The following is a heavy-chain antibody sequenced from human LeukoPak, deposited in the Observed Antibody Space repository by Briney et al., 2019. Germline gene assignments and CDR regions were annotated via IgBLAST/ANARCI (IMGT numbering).Heavy chain of an antibody. D-gene: IGHD6-13*01. CDR2: IYYSGST. CDR1: GGSISSYY. CDR3: ARTTNGVSYYYYYMDV. J-gene: IGHJ6*03. Sequence: SETLSLTCTVSGGSISSYYWSWIRQPPGKGLEWIGYIYYSGSTNYNPSLKSRVTMSVDTSKNQFSLKLSSVTAADTAVYYCARTTNGVSYYYYYMDVWGKGTTVTVSS. V-gene: IGHV4-59*12.